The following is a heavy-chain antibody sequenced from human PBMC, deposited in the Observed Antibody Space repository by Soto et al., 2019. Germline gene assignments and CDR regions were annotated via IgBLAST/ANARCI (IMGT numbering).Heavy chain of an antibody. CDR3: ARALSNAYYDSSGYYGDAFDI. J-gene: IGHJ3*02. V-gene: IGHV1-69*13. CDR2: IIPIFGTA. CDR1: GGTFSSYA. Sequence: SVKVSCKASGGTFSSYAISWVRQAPGQGLEWMGGIIPIFGTANYAQKFQGRVTITADESTSTAYMELSSLRSEDTAVYYCARALSNAYYDSSGYYGDAFDIWGQGTMVTVSS. D-gene: IGHD3-22*01.